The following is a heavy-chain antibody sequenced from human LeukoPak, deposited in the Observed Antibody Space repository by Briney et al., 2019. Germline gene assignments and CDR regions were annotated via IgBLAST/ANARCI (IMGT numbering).Heavy chain of an antibody. Sequence: PGRSLRLSCAASGFTFSSYGMHWVRQAPGKGLEWVAVISYDGSNKYYADSVKGRFTISRDNSKNTPYLQMNSLRAEDTAVYYCAKGMWAFGGVIVYDYWGQGTLVTVSS. D-gene: IGHD3-16*02. CDR2: ISYDGSNK. V-gene: IGHV3-30*18. CDR3: AKGMWAFGGVIVYDY. CDR1: GFTFSSYG. J-gene: IGHJ4*02.